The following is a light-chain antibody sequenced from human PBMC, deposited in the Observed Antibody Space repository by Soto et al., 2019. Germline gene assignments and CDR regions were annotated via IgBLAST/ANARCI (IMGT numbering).Light chain of an antibody. CDR3: QHYGTSPST. Sequence: DTVLTQSPITLSLTSGDRATLSCRASQSMSGTYVAWYQQKPGQAPRLFIYRASTRATGIPDRFSGSGSGTDFTLTISRLEPEDVAVYYCQHYGTSPSTFGRGTKVDIK. V-gene: IGKV3-20*01. J-gene: IGKJ1*01. CDR1: QSMSGTY. CDR2: RAS.